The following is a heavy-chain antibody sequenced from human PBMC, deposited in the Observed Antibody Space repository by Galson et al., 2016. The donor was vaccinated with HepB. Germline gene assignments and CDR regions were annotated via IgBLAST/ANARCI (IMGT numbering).Heavy chain of an antibody. J-gene: IGHJ6*02. Sequence: SLRLSCAASGFTFDDYAMHWVRQAPGKGLEWVSGISWNSGSIGYADSVKGRFTISRDNAKNSLYLQMNSLRAEDTALYYCAKDMLGSGSRYYYVMDVWGQGTTVTVSS. CDR3: AKDMLGSGSRYYYVMDV. CDR1: GFTFDDYA. D-gene: IGHD3-10*01. V-gene: IGHV3-9*01. CDR2: ISWNSGSI.